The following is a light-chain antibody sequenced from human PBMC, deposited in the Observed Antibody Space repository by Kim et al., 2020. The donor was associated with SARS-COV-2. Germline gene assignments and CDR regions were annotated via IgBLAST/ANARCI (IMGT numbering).Light chain of an antibody. CDR2: WAS. J-gene: IGKJ2*03. V-gene: IGKV4-1*01. CDR3: QQYYSTPPS. CDR1: QTGLYNSNNKNY. Sequence: RATVNCKSSQTGLYNSNNKNYLAWDQQKPGQAPKLLIYWASIRESGVSDRFSGSGSETDFTLTISSLQAEDVAVYYCQQYYSTPPSFGQGTKLEI.